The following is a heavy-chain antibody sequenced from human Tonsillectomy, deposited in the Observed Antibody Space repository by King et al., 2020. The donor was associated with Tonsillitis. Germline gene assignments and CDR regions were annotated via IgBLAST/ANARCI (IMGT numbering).Heavy chain of an antibody. Sequence: QLQESGPGLVKPSQTLSLTCAVSGGPISSGGYSWSWIRQPPGKGLEWIGYIYYSGSTHYNPSLKSRVTISVDTSKNQFSLKLSSVTAADTAVYYCASERSTLVRGVCGWFDPWGQGTLGNVLS. CDR2: IYYSGST. J-gene: IGHJ5*02. CDR1: GGPISSGGYS. CDR3: ASERSTLVRGVCGWFDP. V-gene: IGHV4-30-4*07. D-gene: IGHD3-10*01.